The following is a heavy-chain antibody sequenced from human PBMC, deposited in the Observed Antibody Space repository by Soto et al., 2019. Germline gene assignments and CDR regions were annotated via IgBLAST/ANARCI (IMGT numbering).Heavy chain of an antibody. J-gene: IGHJ4*02. D-gene: IGHD6-13*01. V-gene: IGHV3-49*03. Sequence: GGSLRLSCTASGFTFGDYAMSWFRQAPGKGLEWVGFIRSKAYGGTTEYAASVKGRFTISRDDSKSIAYLQMNSLKTEDTAVYYCTRDLFAGTRYFDYWGQGTLVTVSS. CDR2: IRSKAYGGTT. CDR1: GFTFGDYA. CDR3: TRDLFAGTRYFDY.